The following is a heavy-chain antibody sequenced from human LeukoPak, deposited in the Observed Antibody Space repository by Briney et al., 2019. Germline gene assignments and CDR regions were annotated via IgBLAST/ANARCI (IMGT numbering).Heavy chain of an antibody. CDR1: GFTFSSYS. D-gene: IGHD5-24*01. Sequence: KTGGSLRLSCAASGFTFSSYSMNRVRQAPGKGLEWVSSISSSSSYIYYADSVKGRFTISRDNAKNSLYLQMNSLRAEGTAVYYCARDQERDGYNYGFDYWGQGTLVTVSS. J-gene: IGHJ4*02. CDR3: ARDQERDGYNYGFDY. V-gene: IGHV3-21*01. CDR2: ISSSSSYI.